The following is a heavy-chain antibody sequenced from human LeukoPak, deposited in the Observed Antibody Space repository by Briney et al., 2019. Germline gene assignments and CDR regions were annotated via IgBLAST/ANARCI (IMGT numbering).Heavy chain of an antibody. J-gene: IGHJ4*02. CDR1: GFTFSSYA. CDR3: GRLAHNAWYAIDF. D-gene: IGHD2-2*01. V-gene: IGHV3-23*01. CDR2: ISGSGGST. Sequence: GGSLRLSCAASGFTFSSYAMSWVRQAPGKGLEWVSAISGSGGSTYYAVSVKGRFTISRDNPKNSLYLQINSLRADDTAVYYCGRLAHNAWYAIDFWGQGTLVTVSS.